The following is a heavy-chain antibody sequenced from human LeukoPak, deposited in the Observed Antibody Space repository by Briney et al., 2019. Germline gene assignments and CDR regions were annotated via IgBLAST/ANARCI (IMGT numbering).Heavy chain of an antibody. CDR1: GFTFDDYA. CDR2: ISWNSGSI. CDR3: AKDMGSSWYRDASDI. D-gene: IGHD6-13*01. J-gene: IGHJ3*02. V-gene: IGHV3-9*01. Sequence: PGRSLRLSCAASGFTFDDYAMHWVRQAPGKGLEWVSGISWNSGSIGYADSVKGRFTISRDNAKNSLYLQMNSLRAEDTALYYCAKDMGSSWYRDASDIWGQGTMVTVSS.